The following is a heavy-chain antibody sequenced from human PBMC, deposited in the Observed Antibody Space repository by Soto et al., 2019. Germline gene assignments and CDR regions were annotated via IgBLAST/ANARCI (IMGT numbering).Heavy chain of an antibody. J-gene: IGHJ4*02. V-gene: IGHV2-5*02. Sequence: QITLKGSGPTLVKPTQTLTLTCTFSGFSLSTTRVGVGWIRQPPGKALQWLAMIYWDDDKRYTPSLKSRLTVTRDTSKNQVVLTMTNMDPVDTATYYCAHRGVVEYEAGFGSWGQGTLVTVSS. CDR2: IYWDDDK. CDR3: AHRGVVEYEAGFGS. CDR1: GFSLSTTRVG. D-gene: IGHD2-2*01.